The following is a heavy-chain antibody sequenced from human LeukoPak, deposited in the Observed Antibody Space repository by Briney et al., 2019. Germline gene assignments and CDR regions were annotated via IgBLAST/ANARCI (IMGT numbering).Heavy chain of an antibody. Sequence: SETLSLTCTVSGSMYNYYWSWIRQPPGKGLEWIGHMYHSGITYYNPSLKSRVTISVDTSKNQFSLKLSSVTAADTAVYYCARVRYFDSSGYYYDFDFWGQGTLVTVSS. CDR3: ARVRYFDSSGYYYDFDF. CDR1: GSMYNYY. D-gene: IGHD3-22*01. J-gene: IGHJ4*02. CDR2: MYHSGIT. V-gene: IGHV4-59*08.